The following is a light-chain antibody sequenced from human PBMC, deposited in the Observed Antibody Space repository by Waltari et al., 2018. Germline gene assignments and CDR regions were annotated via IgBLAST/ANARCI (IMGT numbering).Light chain of an antibody. CDR1: QRVSSSY. CDR2: GAS. V-gene: IGKV3-20*01. J-gene: IGKJ5*01. Sequence: EIVLTQSPGTLSLSPGERATLSCRASQRVSSSYLAWYQQKPGQAPRLLIYGASSRAPGLPDRFSGSGSGTDFTLHISSLEPEDFAVYYCQQYGSSLLTFGQGTRLEIK. CDR3: QQYGSSLLT.